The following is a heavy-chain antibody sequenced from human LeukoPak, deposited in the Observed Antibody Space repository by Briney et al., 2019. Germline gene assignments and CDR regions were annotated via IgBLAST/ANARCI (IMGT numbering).Heavy chain of an antibody. V-gene: IGHV4-38-2*01. Sequence: SETLSLTCAVSGSSIRTYTHWGWIRQPPGKGLEWIASIHHTGNTYYNPSLESRVTISIDTSKNQFSLKMNSVTAADTAFYFCVNSGSNYEAVSWGQGTLVTVSS. J-gene: IGHJ5*02. CDR1: GSSIRTYTH. CDR3: VNSGSNYEAVS. CDR2: IHHTGNT. D-gene: IGHD5-18*01.